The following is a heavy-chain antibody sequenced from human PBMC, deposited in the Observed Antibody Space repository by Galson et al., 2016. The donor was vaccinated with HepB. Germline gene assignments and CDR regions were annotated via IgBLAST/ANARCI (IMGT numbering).Heavy chain of an antibody. CDR2: INTDGTYT. J-gene: IGHJ4*02. CDR3: ANDWTTAGAYHYGGY. Sequence: SLRLSCAASGFTLSSYWMHWVRQAPGKGLVWVSRINTDGTYTNYADSVKGRFTISRDNSKNTLYLLMNSLRAEDTAVYYCANDWTTAGAYHYGGYWGQGTLVTVSS. CDR1: GFTLSSYW. V-gene: IGHV3-74*01. D-gene: IGHD4-17*01.